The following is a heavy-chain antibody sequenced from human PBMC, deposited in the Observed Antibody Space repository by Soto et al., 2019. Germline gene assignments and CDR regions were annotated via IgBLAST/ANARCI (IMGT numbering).Heavy chain of an antibody. D-gene: IGHD1-1*01. CDR1: GHTLTELS. CDR3: AAGGTRWLHSPFDY. Sequence: QVQLLQSGAEVKKPGASVKVSCKVSGHTLTELSMHWVRQAPGRGLEWMGGFDPEDGETISAQKFQGRVTMTEDTSTDSIYMELTRLRSEYTAVYYCAAGGTRWLHSPFDYWGQGTLVTISS. J-gene: IGHJ4*02. V-gene: IGHV1-24*01. CDR2: FDPEDGET.